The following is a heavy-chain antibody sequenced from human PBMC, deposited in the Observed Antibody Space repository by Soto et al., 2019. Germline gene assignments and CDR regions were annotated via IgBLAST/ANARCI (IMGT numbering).Heavy chain of an antibody. CDR3: AKGPTYGDHYYFDY. V-gene: IGHV3-23*01. CDR2: ISGSGGST. J-gene: IGHJ4*02. CDR1: VFNTRFYS. D-gene: IGHD4-17*01. Sequence: GGSLRLSCTASVFNTRFYSMSWVRQAPGKGLEWVSAISGSGGSTYYADSVKGRFTISRDNSKNTLYLQMNSLRAEDTAVYYCAKGPTYGDHYYFDYWGQGTLVTVSS.